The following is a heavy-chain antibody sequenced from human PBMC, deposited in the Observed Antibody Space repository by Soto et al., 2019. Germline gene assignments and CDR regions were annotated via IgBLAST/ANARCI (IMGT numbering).Heavy chain of an antibody. CDR1: GFTFISYG. V-gene: IGHV3-21*01. J-gene: IGHJ4*02. D-gene: IGHD3-10*01. CDR2: ISGSISYI. CDR3: ARGGITMVRGVITH. Sequence: EVQLVESGGGLVKPGGSLRLSCAASGFTFISYGLTWVRQPPGKGLEWVSSISGSISYIYYADSVKGRFTISRDNAKNSLYLQMNSLRAEDTAVYYCARGGITMVRGVITHWGQGTLVTVSS.